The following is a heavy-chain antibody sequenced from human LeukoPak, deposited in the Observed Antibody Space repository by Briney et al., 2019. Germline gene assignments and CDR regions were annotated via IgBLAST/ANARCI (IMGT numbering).Heavy chain of an antibody. CDR1: GGSISSSSYY. D-gene: IGHD6-19*01. J-gene: IGHJ4*02. CDR3: ARRSADENFDY. CDR2: IYYSGST. Sequence: PSETLSLTCTVPGGSISSSSYYWGWLRQPPGKGLEWIGSIYYSGSTYYNPSLKSRVTISVDTSKNQFSLKLSSVTAADTAVYYCARRSADENFDYWGQGTLVTVSS. V-gene: IGHV4-39*01.